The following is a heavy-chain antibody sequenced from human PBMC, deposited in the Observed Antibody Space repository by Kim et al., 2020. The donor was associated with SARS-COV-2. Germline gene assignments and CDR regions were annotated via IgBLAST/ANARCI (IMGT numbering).Heavy chain of an antibody. CDR2: ISYDGSNT. D-gene: IGHD1-7*01. J-gene: IGHJ6*02. V-gene: IGHV3-30-3*01. Sequence: GGSLRLSCAASGFTFSSYAMHWVRQAPGKGLEWVAGISYDGSNTYYADSVKGRFTISRDNSKNTLYLQMDSLRAEDTAVYYCSRVLWNLSCYGIDVLGQG. CDR3: SRVLWNLSCYGIDV. CDR1: GFTFSSYA.